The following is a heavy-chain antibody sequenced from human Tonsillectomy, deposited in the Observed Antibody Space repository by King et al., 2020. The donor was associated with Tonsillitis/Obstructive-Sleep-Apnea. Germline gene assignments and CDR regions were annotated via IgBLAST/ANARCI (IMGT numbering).Heavy chain of an antibody. CDR2: IKQEGSEK. Sequence: EVQLVESGGGLVQPGGSLRLSCAASGFTFSRSWISWVRQAPGKGLEWVANIKQEGSEKYYVDSVKGRFTISRDNANNLLYLQMNSLRAEDTAVYFCAREYCSGNSCYRIFDCWGQGTLVTVSS. J-gene: IGHJ4*02. CDR3: AREYCSGNSCYRIFDC. CDR1: GFTFSRSW. V-gene: IGHV3-7*01. D-gene: IGHD2-15*01.